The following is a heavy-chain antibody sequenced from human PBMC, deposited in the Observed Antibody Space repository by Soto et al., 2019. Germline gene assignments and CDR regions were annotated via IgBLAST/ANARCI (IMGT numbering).Heavy chain of an antibody. V-gene: IGHV3-23*01. CDR1: GFTFSSYV. D-gene: IGHD3-22*01. Sequence: SCAASGFTFSSYVMSWVRQAPGKGLEWVSAISGSGGNTYYADSVKGRFTISRDNSKNTLFLQMNSLRAEDTALYFCAKEMGDYYDSSGSWFDPWGQGTLVTVSS. CDR2: ISGSGGNT. J-gene: IGHJ5*02. CDR3: AKEMGDYYDSSGSWFDP.